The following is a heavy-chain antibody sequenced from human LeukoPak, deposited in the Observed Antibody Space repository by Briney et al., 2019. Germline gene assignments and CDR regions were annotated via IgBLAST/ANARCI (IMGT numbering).Heavy chain of an antibody. D-gene: IGHD3-9*01. J-gene: IGHJ4*02. V-gene: IGHV3-74*01. CDR3: ARAGSTHYDILTGYQGNSDY. Sequence: GGSLRLSCAASGFTFSSYWMHWVRQAPGKGLVWVSRINSGGSSTSYADSVKGRFTISRDNAKNSLYLQMNSLRAEDTAVYYCARAGSTHYDILTGYQGNSDYWGQGTLVTVSS. CDR1: GFTFSSYW. CDR2: INSGGSST.